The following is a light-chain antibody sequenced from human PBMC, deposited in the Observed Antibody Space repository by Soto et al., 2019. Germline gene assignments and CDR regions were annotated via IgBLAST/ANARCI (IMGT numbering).Light chain of an antibody. CDR3: AVWDDSLDGVV. CDR1: SSNIGDNT. V-gene: IGLV1-44*01. Sequence: QSVLTQPPSASGTPGQSVTISCSGSSSNIGDNTVNWYQQLPGTAPNLLMYSNDQRWSGVPDRFSGSKSGTSASLAISGLQSEDEADYYCAVWDDSLDGVVFGGGTQLTVL. J-gene: IGLJ2*01. CDR2: SND.